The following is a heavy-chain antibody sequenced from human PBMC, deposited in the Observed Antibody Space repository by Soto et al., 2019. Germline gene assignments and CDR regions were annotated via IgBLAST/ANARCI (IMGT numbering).Heavy chain of an antibody. Sequence: SETLSLTCTVSGGSISSSSYYWGWIRQPPGKGLEWIGSIYYSGSTYYNPSLKSRVTISVDTSKNQFSLKLSSVTAADTAVYYCAIYCISTICYLFGWHYYGMDGRAQRTTVTGSS. CDR1: GGSISSSSYY. CDR2: IYYSGST. V-gene: IGHV4-39*01. CDR3: AIYCISTICYLFGWHYYGMDG. J-gene: IGHJ6*02. D-gene: IGHD2-2*01.